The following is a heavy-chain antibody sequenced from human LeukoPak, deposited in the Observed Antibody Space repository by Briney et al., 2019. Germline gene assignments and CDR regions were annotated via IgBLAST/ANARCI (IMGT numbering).Heavy chain of an antibody. J-gene: IGHJ4*02. CDR2: TNSDGSIT. Sequence: GGSLRLSCAVSGFTFSGHWMFRVRQAPGKGLEWVSSTNSDGSITGYTDSVKGRFTVSRDNAKNTLYLQMNSLRAEDTAVYYCARARWYSCDYWGQGTLVTVSS. V-gene: IGHV3-74*01. D-gene: IGHD5-24*01. CDR1: GFTFSGHW. CDR3: ARARWYSCDY.